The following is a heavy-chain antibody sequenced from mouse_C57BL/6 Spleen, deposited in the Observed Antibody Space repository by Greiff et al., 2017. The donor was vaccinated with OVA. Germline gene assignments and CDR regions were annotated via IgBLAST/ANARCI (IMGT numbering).Heavy chain of an antibody. Sequence: VQRVESGAELVRPGTSVKVSCKASGYAFTNYLIEWVKQRPGQGLEWIGVINPGSGGTNYNEKFKGKATLTADKSSSTAYMQLSSLTAEDAAVYFCARANLYYYGSSDFDYWGKGTTLTVSS. CDR1: GYAFTNYL. CDR2: INPGSGGT. V-gene: IGHV1-54*01. CDR3: ARANLYYYGSSDFDY. J-gene: IGHJ2*01. D-gene: IGHD1-1*01.